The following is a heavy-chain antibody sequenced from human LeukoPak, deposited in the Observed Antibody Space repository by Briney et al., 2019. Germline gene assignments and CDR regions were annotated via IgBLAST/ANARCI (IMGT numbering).Heavy chain of an antibody. CDR2: ISAYNGNT. V-gene: IGHV1-18*01. CDR1: GYTFTSYG. CDR3: ARDPRPWDTNWFDP. J-gene: IGHJ5*02. D-gene: IGHD5-18*01. Sequence: ASVKVSCKASGYTFTSYGISWVRQAPGRGLEWMGWISAYNGNTNYAQKLQGRVTMTTDTSTSTAYMELRSLRSDDTAVYYCARDPRPWDTNWFDPWGQGTLVTVSS.